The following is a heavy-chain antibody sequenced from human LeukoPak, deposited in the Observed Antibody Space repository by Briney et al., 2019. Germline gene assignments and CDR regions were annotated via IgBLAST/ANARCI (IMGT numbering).Heavy chain of an antibody. D-gene: IGHD4-11*01. CDR1: GGSISSGGYS. V-gene: IGHV4-61*02. J-gene: IGHJ4*02. CDR3: ARDFRDYSFDY. Sequence: SETLSLTCAVSGGSISSGGYSWSWIRQPPGKGLEWIGRIYTSGSTNYNPSLKSRVTMSVDTSKNQFSLKLSSVTAADTAVYYCARDFRDYSFDYWGQGTLVTVSS. CDR2: IYTSGST.